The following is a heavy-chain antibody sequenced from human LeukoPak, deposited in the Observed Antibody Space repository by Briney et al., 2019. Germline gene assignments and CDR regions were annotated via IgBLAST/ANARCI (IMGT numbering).Heavy chain of an antibody. CDR2: ISSSGSTI. CDR1: GFTFSSYE. CDR3: ARGLKDFDY. Sequence: GGSLRLSCAASGFTFSSYEMNWVRQAPGKGLEWVSYISSSGSTIYYADSVKGRFTISRDNAKNSLYLQMNSLRAEDAAVYYCARGLKDFDYWGQGTLVTVSS. V-gene: IGHV3-48*03. D-gene: IGHD2-8*01. J-gene: IGHJ4*02.